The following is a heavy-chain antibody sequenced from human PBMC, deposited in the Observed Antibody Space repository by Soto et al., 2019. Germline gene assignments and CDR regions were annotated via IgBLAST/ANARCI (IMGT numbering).Heavy chain of an antibody. Sequence: LSLSCATSGFTISDHYMTWIRQAPGKGLELISYISPGGRYTNYRASMKGRFTISRDTAKNSLFLQVNTLTDEDTAVYYCSRAGGGDDFDHWGQGTLVTVSS. D-gene: IGHD2-21*02. CDR3: SRAGGGDDFDH. V-gene: IGHV3-11*05. CDR1: GFTISDHY. CDR2: ISPGGRYT. J-gene: IGHJ4*02.